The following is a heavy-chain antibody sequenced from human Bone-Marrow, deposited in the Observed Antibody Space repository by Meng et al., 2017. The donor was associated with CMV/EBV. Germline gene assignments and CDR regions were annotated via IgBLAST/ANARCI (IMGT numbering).Heavy chain of an antibody. V-gene: IGHV1-2*02. Sequence: ASVKVSCKASGYTFTGYYMHWVRQAPGQGLEWMGWINPNSGGTNYAQKFQGRVTMTRDTSISTAYMELSRLRSDDTAVYYCARVRRYCSSTSCYRTMDVWGQGTTVTV. D-gene: IGHD2-2*01. CDR3: ARVRRYCSSTSCYRTMDV. J-gene: IGHJ6*02. CDR1: GYTFTGYY. CDR2: INPNSGGT.